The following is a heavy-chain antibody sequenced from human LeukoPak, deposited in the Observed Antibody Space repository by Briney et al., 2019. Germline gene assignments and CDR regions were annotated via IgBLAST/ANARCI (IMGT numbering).Heavy chain of an antibody. D-gene: IGHD3-22*01. CDR1: GGSISSYY. V-gene: IGHV4-4*07. CDR2: IYTSGST. Sequence: SETLSLTCTVSGGSISSYYWSWIRQPAGKGLEWIGRIYTSGSTNYNPSLKSRVTMSVDTSKNQFSLKLSSVTAADTAVYYCARDRYYYDSSGYPFDYWGQGTLVTVSS. J-gene: IGHJ4*02. CDR3: ARDRYYYDSSGYPFDY.